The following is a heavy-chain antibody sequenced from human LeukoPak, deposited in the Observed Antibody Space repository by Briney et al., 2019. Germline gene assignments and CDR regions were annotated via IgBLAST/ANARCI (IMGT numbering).Heavy chain of an antibody. CDR2: FDPEDGET. CDR3: ATDFYRGRQFDY. CDR1: GNTPTELS. D-gene: IGHD2/OR15-2a*01. Sequence: ASVKVSCKVSGNTPTELSMNWVRQAPRKGLEWMGGFDPEDGETVYAQKFQGRVTMTEDTSTDTAYMELSSLRSEDTAVYYCATDFYRGRQFDYWGQGTLITVSS. V-gene: IGHV1-24*01. J-gene: IGHJ4*02.